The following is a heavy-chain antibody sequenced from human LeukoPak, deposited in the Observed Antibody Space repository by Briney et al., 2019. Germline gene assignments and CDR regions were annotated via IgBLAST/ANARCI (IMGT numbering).Heavy chain of an antibody. CDR2: IYSGGST. J-gene: IGHJ4*02. Sequence: SGGSLRLSCAASGFTFSSYSMNWVRQAPGKGLEWVSVIYSGGSTYYADSVKGRFTISRDNSKNTLYLQMNSLRAEDTAVYYCARDRRGGYFDYWGQGTLVTVSS. CDR3: ARDRRGGYFDY. D-gene: IGHD3-16*01. V-gene: IGHV3-66*01. CDR1: GFTFSSYS.